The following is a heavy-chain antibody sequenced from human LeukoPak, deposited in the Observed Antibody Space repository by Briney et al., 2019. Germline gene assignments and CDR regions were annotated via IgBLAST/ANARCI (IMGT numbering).Heavy chain of an antibody. V-gene: IGHV3-30*18. D-gene: IGHD2-2*01. Sequence: GRSLRLSCAASGFTFSSYGMHWVRQAPGKGLEWVAVISYDGSNKYYADSVKGRFTISRDNSKNTLYLQMNSLRTEDTAVYYCTKATAYQPPVSFDYWGQGTLVTVSS. CDR2: ISYDGSNK. J-gene: IGHJ4*02. CDR1: GFTFSSYG. CDR3: TKATAYQPPVSFDY.